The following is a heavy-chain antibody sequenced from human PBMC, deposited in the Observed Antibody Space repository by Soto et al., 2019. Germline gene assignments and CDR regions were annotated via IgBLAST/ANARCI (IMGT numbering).Heavy chain of an antibody. CDR3: ARLSIVVVPAAMSEQWLPAFDI. CDR1: GYSFTSYW. V-gene: IGHV5-51*01. Sequence: GESLKISCKGSGYSFTSYWIGWVRQMPGKGLEWMGIIYPGDSDTRYSPSFQGQVTISADKSISTAYLQWSSLKASDTAMYYCARLSIVVVPAAMSEQWLPAFDIWGQGTMVTVSS. J-gene: IGHJ3*02. D-gene: IGHD2-2*01. CDR2: IYPGDSDT.